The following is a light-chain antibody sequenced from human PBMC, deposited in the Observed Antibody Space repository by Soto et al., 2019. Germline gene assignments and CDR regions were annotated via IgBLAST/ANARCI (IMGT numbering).Light chain of an antibody. CDR2: TAS. J-gene: IGKJ1*01. CDR3: KYYNSWPWT. Sequence: EIVMTQSPATLSVSPGERATLSCRASQSITSNLAWYQQNPGQAPRLLIHTASSRATGIQDRFSGSGSGTEFTLTIRSLQSEDFAVYYCKYYNSWPWTFGQGTKVDIK. V-gene: IGKV3D-15*01. CDR1: QSITSN.